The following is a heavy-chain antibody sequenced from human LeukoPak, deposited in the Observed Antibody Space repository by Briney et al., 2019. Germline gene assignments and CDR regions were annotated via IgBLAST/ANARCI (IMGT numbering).Heavy chain of an antibody. CDR2: ISGSGGGT. CDR3: ARDGSFWRGYPYYYDY. D-gene: IGHD3-3*01. Sequence: GGSLRLSCAASGFTFNNYAMTWVRQAPGKGLEWVSAISGSGGGTYNADSVKGRFTISRDNSKNTLYLQMNSLRAEDTAVYYCARDGSFWRGYPYYYDYWGQGTLVTVSP. CDR1: GFTFNNYA. V-gene: IGHV3-23*01. J-gene: IGHJ4*02.